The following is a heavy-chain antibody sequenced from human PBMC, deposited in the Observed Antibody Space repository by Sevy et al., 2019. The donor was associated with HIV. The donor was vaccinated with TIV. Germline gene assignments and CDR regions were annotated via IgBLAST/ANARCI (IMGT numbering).Heavy chain of an antibody. Sequence: GGSLRLSCAASGFKVSDNYMSWARQAPGKGLEWVSVIYAGGSTYYADSVKGRFTISRDNSKNTLYLQMNSLRAEDTAVYYCTTHASDFDSSGYLERDAFDIWGQGTMVTVSS. CDR1: GFKVSDNY. J-gene: IGHJ3*02. CDR3: TTHASDFDSSGYLERDAFDI. CDR2: IYAGGST. D-gene: IGHD3-22*01. V-gene: IGHV3-53*01.